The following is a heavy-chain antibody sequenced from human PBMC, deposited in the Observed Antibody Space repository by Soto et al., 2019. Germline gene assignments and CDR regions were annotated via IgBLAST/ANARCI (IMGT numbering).Heavy chain of an antibody. Sequence: SETLSLTCTVSGGSISSGGYYWSWIRQHPGKGLEWIGYIYYSGSTYYNPSLKSRVTISVDTSKNQFSLKLSSVTAADTVVYYCARDGNDFWSAPGNYYYGMDVWGQGTTVTVSS. D-gene: IGHD3-3*01. CDR3: ARDGNDFWSAPGNYYYGMDV. J-gene: IGHJ6*02. CDR2: IYYSGST. CDR1: GGSISSGGYY. V-gene: IGHV4-31*03.